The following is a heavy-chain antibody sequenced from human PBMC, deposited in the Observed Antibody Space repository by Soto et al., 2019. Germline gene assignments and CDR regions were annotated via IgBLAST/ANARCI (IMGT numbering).Heavy chain of an antibody. CDR2: INPNSGGT. CDR3: ARVGDGSYSPFHF. Sequence: VASVKVSCKASGYTFTGFYLHWLRQAPRQGLEWMGWINPNSGGTNYAQKFQGRVTFTRDTSINTAYMELTRLGSDDTAVYFCARVGDGSYSPFHFWGQGTPVTVSS. J-gene: IGHJ4*02. CDR1: GYTFTGFY. D-gene: IGHD6-19*01. V-gene: IGHV1-2*02.